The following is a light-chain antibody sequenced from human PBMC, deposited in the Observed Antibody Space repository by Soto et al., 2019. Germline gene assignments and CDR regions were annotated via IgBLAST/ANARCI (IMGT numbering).Light chain of an antibody. CDR3: SSYAGSNNYV. V-gene: IGLV2-8*01. CDR1: SSDVGGYNY. J-gene: IGLJ1*01. Sequence: QSALTQPPSASGSPGQSVTISCTGTSSDVGGYNYVSWYQQHPGKAPQLMIYEVSKRPSGIPDRFSGYKAGNTASLTVSGLQAEDEADYYCSSYAGSNNYVFGTGTKLTVL. CDR2: EVS.